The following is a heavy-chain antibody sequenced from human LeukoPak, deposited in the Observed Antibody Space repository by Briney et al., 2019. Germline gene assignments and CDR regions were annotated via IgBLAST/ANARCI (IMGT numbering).Heavy chain of an antibody. CDR1: GYTFTSYY. D-gene: IGHD5-18*01. Sequence: ASVTVSCKTSGYTFTSYYMHWVRQAPGQGLEWMGIINPSGGSTSFTQKFQGRVTMTRDTSTSTVYMELSSLSSEDTAVYYCARDSYGYPNYYYGMDVWGQGTTVTVSS. CDR2: INPSGGST. J-gene: IGHJ6*02. CDR3: ARDSYGYPNYYYGMDV. V-gene: IGHV1-46*01.